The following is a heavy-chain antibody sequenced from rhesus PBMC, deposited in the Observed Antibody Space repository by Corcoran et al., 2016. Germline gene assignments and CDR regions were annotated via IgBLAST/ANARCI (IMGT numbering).Heavy chain of an antibody. Sequence: QLQLQESGPGLVKPSETLSLTCAVSGGSISGYYWSWIRQPPGKGLEWIGNIDGNIARTTYNPSLKSRVTISKDTSKNQFSLKLSSVTAADTAVYYCARLGLYWGDYYGVDYWGQGVLVTVSS. D-gene: IGHD3-34*01. V-gene: IGHV4-81*01. CDR2: IDGNIART. J-gene: IGHJ4*01. CDR1: GGSISGYY. CDR3: ARLGLYWGDYYGVDY.